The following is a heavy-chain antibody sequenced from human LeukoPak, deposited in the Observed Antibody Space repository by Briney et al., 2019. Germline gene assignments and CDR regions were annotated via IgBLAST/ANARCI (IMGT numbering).Heavy chain of an antibody. V-gene: IGHV1-2*02. CDR1: GYTFADYY. D-gene: IGHD2-2*01. CDR2: LNPNSGDT. J-gene: IGHJ5*02. Sequence: ASVKVSCKASGYTFADYYIHWVRQALGQGLRWGGWLNPNSGDTNYARSFQGRVTMTRDTSISTAYMELSRLRFDDTAVYYCAKDPFDQMLPENWFDPWGQGTLVTVSS. CDR3: AKDPFDQMLPENWFDP.